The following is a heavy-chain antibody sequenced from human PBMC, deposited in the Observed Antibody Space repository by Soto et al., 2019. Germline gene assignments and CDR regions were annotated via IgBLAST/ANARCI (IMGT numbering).Heavy chain of an antibody. CDR1: GFTFSSYA. Sequence: GGSLRLSCAASGFTFSSYAMSWVRQAPGKGLAWVSAISGSVGSTYYAESVKGRFTISRDNSKNTLYLQMNSLRAEDTAVYYCAKDLAGTTDYGGQGILVTVSS. CDR2: ISGSVGST. V-gene: IGHV3-23*01. D-gene: IGHD1-7*01. J-gene: IGHJ4*02. CDR3: AKDLAGTTDY.